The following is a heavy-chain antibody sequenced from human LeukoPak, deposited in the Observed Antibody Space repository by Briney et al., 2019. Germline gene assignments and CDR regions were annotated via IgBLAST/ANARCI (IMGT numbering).Heavy chain of an antibody. J-gene: IGHJ4*02. CDR1: GGSFSGYY. Sequence: TSETLSLTCAVYGGSFSGYYWSWIRQPPGKGLEWIGSIYYSGSTYYNPSLKSRVTISVDTSKDQFSLKLSSVTAADTAVYYCARLKGVPAAINYWGQGTLVTVSS. V-gene: IGHV4-34*01. CDR3: ARLKGVPAAINY. CDR2: IYYSGST. D-gene: IGHD2-2*02.